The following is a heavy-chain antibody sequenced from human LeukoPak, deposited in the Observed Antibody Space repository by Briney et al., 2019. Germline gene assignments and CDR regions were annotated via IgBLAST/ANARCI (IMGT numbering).Heavy chain of an antibody. CDR3: ARIDSVSWYYFDY. D-gene: IGHD6-13*01. J-gene: IGHJ4*02. CDR2: MHTSGNT. V-gene: IGHV4-4*07. Sequence: PSDTLSLTCTVSGDSINDYYWSWIRQPAGKGLEWIGRMHTSGNTDYSPSLKSRVTMSVDTSKNQFSLTLSSVTAADTAMYYCARIDSVSWYYFDYWGQGILVTVSS. CDR1: GDSINDYY.